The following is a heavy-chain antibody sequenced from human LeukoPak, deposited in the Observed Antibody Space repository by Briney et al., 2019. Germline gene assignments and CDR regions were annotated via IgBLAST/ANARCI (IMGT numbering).Heavy chain of an antibody. Sequence: GGSLRLSCAASGFTFNNYGMHWVRQAPGKGLEWVAVISYDGSNKYYADSVKGRFTISRDNSKNTLYLQMNSLRAEDTAVYYCARDRTSSGWYTYYYYYGMDVWGQGTTVTVSS. V-gene: IGHV3-30*03. D-gene: IGHD6-19*01. J-gene: IGHJ6*02. CDR2: ISYDGSNK. CDR1: GFTFNNYG. CDR3: ARDRTSSGWYTYYYYYGMDV.